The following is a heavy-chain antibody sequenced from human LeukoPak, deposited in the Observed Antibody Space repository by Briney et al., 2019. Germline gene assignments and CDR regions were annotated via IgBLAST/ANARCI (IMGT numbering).Heavy chain of an antibody. CDR1: GYTFTSYA. Sequence: ASVKVSCKASGYTFTSYAMNWVRQAPGQGLEWMGWINTNTGNPTYAQGFTGRFVFSLDTSVSTAYLQISSLKAEDTAVYYCARDVVVFYLSTTGTVGYYYYYGMDVWGQGTTVTVSS. CDR2: INTNTGNP. CDR3: ARDVVVFYLSTTGTVGYYYYYGMDV. D-gene: IGHD1-1*01. J-gene: IGHJ6*02. V-gene: IGHV7-4-1*02.